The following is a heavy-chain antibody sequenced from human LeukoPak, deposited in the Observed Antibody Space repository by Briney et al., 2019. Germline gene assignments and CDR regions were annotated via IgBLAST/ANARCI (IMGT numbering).Heavy chain of an antibody. Sequence: PGGSLRLSCAASGFTFSSYSMNWVRQAPGKGLEWVSSISSSSSYIYYADSAKGRFTISRDNAKNSLYLQMNSLRAEDTAAYYCARWGSSCPFDYWGQGTLVTVSS. J-gene: IGHJ4*02. V-gene: IGHV3-21*01. CDR3: ARWGSSCPFDY. D-gene: IGHD6-13*01. CDR2: ISSSSSYI. CDR1: GFTFSSYS.